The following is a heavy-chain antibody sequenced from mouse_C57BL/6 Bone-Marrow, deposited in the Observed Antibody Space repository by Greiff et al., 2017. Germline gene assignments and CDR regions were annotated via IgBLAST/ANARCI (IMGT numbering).Heavy chain of an antibody. CDR3: ARMQYAWFAY. Sequence: EVLLVESGGGLVKPGGSLKLSCAASGFTFSDYGMHWVRQAPEKGLEWVAYISSGSSTIYYAYTVKGRFTMSGDNAKNTLFLPMTSLRSEDTAMYYCARMQYAWFAYCGQGTLVTFSA. CDR2: ISSGSSTI. D-gene: IGHD6-5*01. J-gene: IGHJ3*01. V-gene: IGHV5-17*01. CDR1: GFTFSDYG.